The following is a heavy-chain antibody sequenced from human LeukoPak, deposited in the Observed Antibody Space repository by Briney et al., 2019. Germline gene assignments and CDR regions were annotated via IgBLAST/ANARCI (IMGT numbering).Heavy chain of an antibody. V-gene: IGHV1-69*05. CDR1: GGTFSSYA. J-gene: IGHJ4*02. Sequence: GASVKVSYKASGGTFSSYAISWVRQAPGQGLEWMGGIIPIFGTANYAQKFQGRVTITTDESTSTAYMELSSLRSEDTAVYYCARGPGIAARPRGYYFDYWGQGTLVTVSS. D-gene: IGHD6-6*01. CDR3: ARGPGIAARPRGYYFDY. CDR2: IIPIFGTA.